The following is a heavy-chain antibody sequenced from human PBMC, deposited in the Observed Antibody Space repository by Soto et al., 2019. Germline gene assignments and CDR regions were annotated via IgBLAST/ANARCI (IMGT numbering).Heavy chain of an antibody. J-gene: IGHJ4*02. CDR1: GYTFTRDG. V-gene: IGHV1-18*01. CDR2: ISAYNGNT. D-gene: IGHD3-16*01. CDR3: ARDILNQGGPNDY. Sequence: ASGEVSCKASGYTFTRDGISWVRQAPGQGLEWMGWISAYNGNTNYAQKLQGRVTMTTDTSTSTAYMELRSLRSDDTAVYYCARDILNQGGPNDYRGQGTLVTVSS.